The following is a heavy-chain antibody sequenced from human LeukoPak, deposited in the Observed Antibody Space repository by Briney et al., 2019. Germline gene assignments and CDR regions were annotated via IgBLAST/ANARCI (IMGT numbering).Heavy chain of an antibody. J-gene: IGHJ4*02. V-gene: IGHV4-38-2*02. D-gene: IGHD3-22*01. CDR1: GGSISDYY. Sequence: SETLSLTCTVSGGSISDYYWGWIRHPPGKGLEWIGSIYHSGSTYYNPSLKSRVTISVDTSKNQFSLKLSSVTAADTAVYYCARSNAVTMIVVNPFDYWGQGTLVTVSS. CDR2: IYHSGST. CDR3: ARSNAVTMIVVNPFDY.